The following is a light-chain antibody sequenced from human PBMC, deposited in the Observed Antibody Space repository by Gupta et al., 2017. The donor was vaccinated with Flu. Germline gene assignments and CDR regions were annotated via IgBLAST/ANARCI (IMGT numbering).Light chain of an antibody. CDR2: SNN. J-gene: IGLJ2*01. CDR3: ATWDDSLKEV. CDR1: SSNIGSNT. V-gene: IGLV1-44*01. Sequence: QRVTISCSGSSSNIGSNTVNWYQQLPGTALKLLIYSNNQRPSGVPDRFSGSKSGTSASLAISELQSEDEADYYCATWDDSLKEVFGGGTKLTVL.